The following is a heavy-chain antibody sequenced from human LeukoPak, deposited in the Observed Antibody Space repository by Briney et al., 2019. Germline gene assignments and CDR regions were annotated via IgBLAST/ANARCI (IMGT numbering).Heavy chain of an antibody. CDR3: ARRIRAVNQVAQHGDYFWFDP. Sequence: KPGGSLRLSCAASELTFSDYYMSWIRQAPGKGLEWIAYISSSGSTTYYADSVKGRFTVSRDNAEKSLYLQMNSPGAEDTAVYYCARRIRAVNQVAQHGDYFWFDPWGQGTLVTVSS. CDR2: ISSSGSTT. D-gene: IGHD4-17*01. CDR1: ELTFSDYY. V-gene: IGHV3-11*01. J-gene: IGHJ5*02.